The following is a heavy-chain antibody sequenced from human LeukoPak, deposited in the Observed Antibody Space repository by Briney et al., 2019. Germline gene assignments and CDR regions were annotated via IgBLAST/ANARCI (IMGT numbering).Heavy chain of an antibody. D-gene: IGHD3-10*01. V-gene: IGHV1-46*01. J-gene: IGHJ5*02. CDR1: GYTFTSYY. CDR2: INPSGGST. Sequence: ASVKVSCKASGYTFTSYYMHWVRQAPGQGLEWMGIINPSGGSTSYAQKFQGRVTMTRDTSTSTVYMELSSLRSEDTAVYYCAREKRITRVRGVTSAPNWFDPWGQGTLVTVSS. CDR3: AREKRITRVRGVTSAPNWFDP.